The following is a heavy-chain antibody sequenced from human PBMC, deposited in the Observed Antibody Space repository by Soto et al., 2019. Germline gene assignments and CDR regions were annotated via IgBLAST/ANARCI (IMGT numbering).Heavy chain of an antibody. D-gene: IGHD5-12*01. CDR1: GYTFTGYY. V-gene: IGHV1-2*04. CDR3: ERGEGGYSGYDYMAVMYV. Sequence: QVQLVQSGAEVKKPGASVKVSCKASGYTFTGYYMHWVRQAPAQGLERMGWINSNSGGTNYAQKFQGWFNMTRDTSISTAYMEVNRLRSDDTAVYYGERGEGGYSGYDYMAVMYVWGKGTTVTVSA. CDR2: INSNSGGT. J-gene: IGHJ6*04.